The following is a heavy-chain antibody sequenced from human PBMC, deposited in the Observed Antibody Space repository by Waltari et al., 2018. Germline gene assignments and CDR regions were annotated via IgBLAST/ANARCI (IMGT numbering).Heavy chain of an antibody. V-gene: IGHV1-69-2*01. J-gene: IGHJ4*02. CDR3: ATVVVAAAFDF. CDR1: GYTFTDYY. CDR2: VDPEDGER. Sequence: EVQLVQSGAEVKKPGATVKISCKVSGYTFTDYYMHWVQQAPGKGLEWMGLVDPEDGERIYAEKFQGRVTITAETSTDTAYKELSSLRSEDTAVYYGATVVVAAAFDFWGQGTLVTVSS. D-gene: IGHD2-15*01.